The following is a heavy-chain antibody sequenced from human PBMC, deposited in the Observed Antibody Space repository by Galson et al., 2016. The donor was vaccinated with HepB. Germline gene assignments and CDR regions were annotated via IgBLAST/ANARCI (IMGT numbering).Heavy chain of an antibody. CDR2: LNVYNGNT. Sequence: SVKVSCKASGHTFISYSVTWVRQAPGQGLEWMGWLNVYNGNTHYAQNLQGRVTMTTDTSTNTAYMELRSLRSDDTAVYYRATYQEGSGRVWFDPWGQGTLVTVSS. D-gene: IGHD3-10*01. V-gene: IGHV1-18*04. CDR1: GHTFISYS. J-gene: IGHJ5*02. CDR3: ATYQEGSGRVWFDP.